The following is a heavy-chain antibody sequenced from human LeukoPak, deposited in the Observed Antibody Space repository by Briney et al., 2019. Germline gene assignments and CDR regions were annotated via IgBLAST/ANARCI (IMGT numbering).Heavy chain of an antibody. J-gene: IGHJ4*02. V-gene: IGHV2-5*02. D-gene: IGHD2-2*01. CDR2: IYFDDDK. Sequence: SCPTLVNPTQTLTLTCTFSGFSLSTSGVGVGWIRQPPVEALEWLAIIYFDDDKRYSPSLKSRLTITKDTSKNQVVLTMTNMDPVDTATYYCAHSIFSRLFDYWGQGTLVTVSS. CDR1: GFSLSTSGVG. CDR3: AHSIFSRLFDY.